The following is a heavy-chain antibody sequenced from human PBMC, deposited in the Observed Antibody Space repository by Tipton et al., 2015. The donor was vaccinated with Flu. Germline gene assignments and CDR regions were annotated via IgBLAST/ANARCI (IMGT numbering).Heavy chain of an antibody. V-gene: IGHV3-9*01. Sequence: SLRLSCAASGFTFDDYAMHWVRQAPGKGLEWVSGISWNSGSIGYADSVKGRFTISRDNAKNSLYLQINSLRAEDTALYYCAKDIYDSSGWDYWGQGTLVTVSS. CDR1: GFTFDDYA. CDR2: ISWNSGSI. J-gene: IGHJ4*02. D-gene: IGHD3-22*01. CDR3: AKDIYDSSGWDY.